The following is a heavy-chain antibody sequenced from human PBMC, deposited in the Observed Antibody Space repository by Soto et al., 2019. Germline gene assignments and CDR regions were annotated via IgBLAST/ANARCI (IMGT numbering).Heavy chain of an antibody. CDR2: TYYSGST. CDR3: ARVDYGGTALY. Sequence: SETLSLTCTVSGGSVSSGSYYWGWIRQPPGKGLEWIGYTYYSGSTNYNPSLKSRVTISVDTSKNQFSLKLSSVTAADTAVYYCARVDYGGTALYWGQGTLVTVSS. J-gene: IGHJ4*02. CDR1: GGSVSSGSYY. V-gene: IGHV4-61*01. D-gene: IGHD4-17*01.